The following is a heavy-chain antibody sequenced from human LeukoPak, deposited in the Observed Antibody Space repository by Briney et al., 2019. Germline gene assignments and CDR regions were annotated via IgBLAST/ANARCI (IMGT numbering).Heavy chain of an antibody. CDR3: AGTLKWLAFDY. D-gene: IGHD3-22*01. Sequence: SETLSLTCAVYGGSFSGYYWSWIRQSPGKGLEWIGNSRDSGTTNYNPSLKSRVTISVDTSKNQLSLKLTSVTTADTAVYYCAGTLKWLAFDYWGQGTLVTVSS. J-gene: IGHJ4*02. CDR2: SRDSGTT. V-gene: IGHV4-59*01. CDR1: GGSFSGYY.